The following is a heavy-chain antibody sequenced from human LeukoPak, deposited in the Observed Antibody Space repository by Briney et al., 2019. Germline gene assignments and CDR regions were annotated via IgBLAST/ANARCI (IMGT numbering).Heavy chain of an antibody. J-gene: IGHJ4*02. CDR2: ISGSGGST. CDR1: GFTFSSYA. Sequence: PGGSLRLSCAASGFTFSSYAMSWVRQAPGKGLEWLSAISGSGGSTYYADSVKGRFTISRDNSKNTLYLQMNSLRAEDTAVYYCAKGNNNWYGVGYWGQGTLVTVSS. D-gene: IGHD1-1*01. CDR3: AKGNNNWYGVGY. V-gene: IGHV3-23*01.